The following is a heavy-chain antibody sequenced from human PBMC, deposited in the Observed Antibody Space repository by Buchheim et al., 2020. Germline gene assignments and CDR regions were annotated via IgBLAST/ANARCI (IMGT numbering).Heavy chain of an antibody. CDR1: GFTFSSYS. CDR3: ARDSSLYVDGRFDY. Sequence: EVQLVESGGGLVKPGGSLRLSCAASGFTFSSYSMNWVRQAPGKGLEWVSSISSSSRYIYYADSVTGRFTISRDNAKNSLYLQMHSLRAEDTAVYYCARDSSLYVDGRFDYWGQGTL. CDR2: ISSSSRYI. V-gene: IGHV3-21*01. J-gene: IGHJ4*02. D-gene: IGHD2/OR15-2a*01.